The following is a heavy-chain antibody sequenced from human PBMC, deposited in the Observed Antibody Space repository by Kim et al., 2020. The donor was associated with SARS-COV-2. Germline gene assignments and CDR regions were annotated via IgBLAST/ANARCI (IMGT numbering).Heavy chain of an antibody. Sequence: GGSLRLSCAASGFTFSSYAMSWVRQAPGKGLEWVSAISGSGGSTYYADSVKGRFTISRDNSKNTLYLQMNSLRAEDTAVYYCAKMDYYGSGISLRYFDYWGRGALVTASS. J-gene: IGHJ4*03. CDR1: GFTFSSYA. D-gene: IGHD3-10*01. V-gene: IGHV3-23*01. CDR2: ISGSGGST. CDR3: AKMDYYGSGISLRYFDY.